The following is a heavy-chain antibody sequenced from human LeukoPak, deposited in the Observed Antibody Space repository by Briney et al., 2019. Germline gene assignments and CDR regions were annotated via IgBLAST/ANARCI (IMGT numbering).Heavy chain of an antibody. CDR2: ISAYNGNT. CDR1: GYTFTSYG. V-gene: IGHV1-18*04. Sequence: ASVKVSCKASGYTFTSYGISWVRQAPGQGLEWMGWISAYNGNTNCAQKLQGRVTMTTDTSTSTAYMELRSLRSDDTAVYYCARVKTTMVREDYWGQGTLVTVSS. D-gene: IGHD3-10*01. CDR3: ARVKTTMVREDY. J-gene: IGHJ4*02.